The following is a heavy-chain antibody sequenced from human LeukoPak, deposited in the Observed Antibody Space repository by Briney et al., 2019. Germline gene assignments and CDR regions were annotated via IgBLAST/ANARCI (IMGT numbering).Heavy chain of an antibody. Sequence: SETLSLTCTVSGGSISSYYWSWIRQPAGKGLESIGHISTSGSTNYNPSLKSRVTMSVDTSKNQFSLKLSSVTAADTAVYYCAREIMITFGGTHNWFDPWGQGTLVTVSS. D-gene: IGHD3-16*01. CDR1: GGSISSYY. J-gene: IGHJ5*02. CDR2: ISTSGST. V-gene: IGHV4-4*07. CDR3: AREIMITFGGTHNWFDP.